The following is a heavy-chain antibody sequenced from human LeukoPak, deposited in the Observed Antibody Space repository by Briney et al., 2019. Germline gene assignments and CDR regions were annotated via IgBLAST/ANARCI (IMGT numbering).Heavy chain of an antibody. V-gene: IGHV1-2*02. J-gene: IGHJ4*02. Sequence: ASVKVSCKASGYTFTGYYMHWVRQAPGQGLEWMGWINPNSGGTNYAQKLQGRVTMTTDTSTSTAYMELRSLRSDDTAVYYCARDGAGEQPFDYWGQGTLVTVSS. CDR3: ARDGAGEQPFDY. CDR1: GYTFTGYY. D-gene: IGHD3-10*01. CDR2: INPNSGGT.